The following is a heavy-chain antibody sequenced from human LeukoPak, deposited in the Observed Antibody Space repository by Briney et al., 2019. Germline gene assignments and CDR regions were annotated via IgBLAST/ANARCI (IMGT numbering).Heavy chain of an antibody. J-gene: IGHJ4*02. Sequence: ASVKVSCKASAYTFNSYGISWVRQAPGQGLEWMGWISGYNGNTNYAQKLQGRVTMTTDTSTSTAYMELRSLRSDDTAVYYCAGAGRGYSFTTVDYWGQGTLVTVSS. CDR3: AGAGRGYSFTTVDY. D-gene: IGHD5-18*01. CDR1: AYTFNSYG. V-gene: IGHV1-18*01. CDR2: ISGYNGNT.